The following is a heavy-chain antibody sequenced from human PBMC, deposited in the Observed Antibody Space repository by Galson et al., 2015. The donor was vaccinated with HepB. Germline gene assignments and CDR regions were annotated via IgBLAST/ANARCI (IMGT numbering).Heavy chain of an antibody. CDR1: GFTFSDNS. CDR3: AKGSKTGAFEA. D-gene: IGHD3-10*01. Sequence: SLRLSCAASGFTFSDNSMNWVRQAPGKGLEWVSYISSSGNTLYYVDSVKGRFTISRDNAKNSLYLQMNSLRAEDTAVYYCAKGSKTGAFEAWGQGTLVTVSS. V-gene: IGHV3-48*04. CDR2: ISSSGNTL. J-gene: IGHJ5*02.